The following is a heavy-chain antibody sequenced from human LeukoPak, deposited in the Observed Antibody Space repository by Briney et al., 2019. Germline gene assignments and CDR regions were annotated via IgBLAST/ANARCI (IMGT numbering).Heavy chain of an antibody. CDR3: AKREIVVVPAGGWDAFDI. CDR2: IYTSGST. Sequence: PSETLSLTCTVSGGSISSGSYYWSWIRQPAGKGLEWIGRIYTSGSTNYNPSLKSRVTISVDTSKNQFSLKLSSVTAADTAVYYCAKREIVVVPAGGWDAFDIWGQGTMVTVSS. V-gene: IGHV4-61*02. CDR1: GGSISSGSYY. D-gene: IGHD2-2*01. J-gene: IGHJ3*02.